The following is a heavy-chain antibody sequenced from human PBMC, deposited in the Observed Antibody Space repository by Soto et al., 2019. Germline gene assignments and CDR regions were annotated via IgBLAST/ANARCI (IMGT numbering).Heavy chain of an antibody. J-gene: IGHJ6*02. CDR1: QYKFTSYW. V-gene: IGHV5-10-1*04. Sequence: GESLKISCKGSQYKFTSYWITWVRQMPGKGLEWVGTIYCSDSDISYSPSFQGQVTISADKSISTAYLQWSSLKASDTAMYYCAGGGVRGVITRTRDYYGMDVWGQGTTVTVSS. D-gene: IGHD3-10*01. CDR2: IYCSDSDI. CDR3: AGGGVRGVITRTRDYYGMDV.